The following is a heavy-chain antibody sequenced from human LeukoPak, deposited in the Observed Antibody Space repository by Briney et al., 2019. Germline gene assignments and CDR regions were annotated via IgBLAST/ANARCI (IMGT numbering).Heavy chain of an antibody. CDR1: GGSISSYY. Sequence: PSETLSLTCTVSGGSISSYYWSWIRQPPGKGLEWIGYIYYSGSTNYNPSLKSRVTISVDTSKSQFSLKLSSVTAADTAVYYCARGARSIAAADSGLFDYWGQGTLVTVSS. CDR3: ARGARSIAAADSGLFDY. CDR2: IYYSGST. J-gene: IGHJ4*02. V-gene: IGHV4-59*01. D-gene: IGHD6-13*01.